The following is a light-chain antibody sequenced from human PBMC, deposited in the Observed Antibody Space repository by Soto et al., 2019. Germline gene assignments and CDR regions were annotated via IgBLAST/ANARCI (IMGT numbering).Light chain of an antibody. J-gene: IGLJ2*01. CDR3: QTWDTGARVV. CDR1: SGHSSYA. CDR2: LSSDGSH. Sequence: QLVLTQSPSASDSLGASVKLTCTLSSGHSSYAIAWHQQQPEKGPRYLMKLSSDGSHSKGDGIPDRFSGSSSGAERYLTISSRQSEDEADYYCQTWDTGARVVFGGGTKLTVL. V-gene: IGLV4-69*01.